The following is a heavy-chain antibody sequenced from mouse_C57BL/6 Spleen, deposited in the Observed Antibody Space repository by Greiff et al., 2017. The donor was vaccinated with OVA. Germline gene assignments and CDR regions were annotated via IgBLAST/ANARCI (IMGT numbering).Heavy chain of an antibody. CDR1: GYSITSGYY. V-gene: IGHV3-6*01. J-gene: IGHJ2*01. Sequence: EVQLVESGPGLVKPSQSLSLTCSVTGYSITSGYYWNWIRQFPGNKLEWMGYISYDGSNNYNPSLKNRISITRDTSKNQFFLKLNSVTTEDTATYDCARDNTLYGYSFDYWGQGTTLTVSS. D-gene: IGHD2-2*01. CDR3: ARDNTLYGYSFDY. CDR2: ISYDGSN.